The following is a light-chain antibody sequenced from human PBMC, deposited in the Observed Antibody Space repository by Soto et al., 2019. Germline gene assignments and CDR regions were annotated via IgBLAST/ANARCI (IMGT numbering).Light chain of an antibody. CDR1: QTLLHRNGYNY. CDR3: MQALQTPS. CDR2: MGS. Sequence: DIVMTQSPLSLPVTPGEPASISCRSSQTLLHRNGYNYLDWYLQKPGQSPQLLIYMGSFRAAAVPDRFSGCGSGTDFTLKISRVEDEDAGLYYCMQALQTPSFGQGTRLEIK. V-gene: IGKV2-28*01. J-gene: IGKJ5*01.